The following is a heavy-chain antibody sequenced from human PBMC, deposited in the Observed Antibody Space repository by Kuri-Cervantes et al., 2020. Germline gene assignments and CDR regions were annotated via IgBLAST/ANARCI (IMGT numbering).Heavy chain of an antibody. CDR2: ISYDGSNK. J-gene: IGHJ4*02. Sequence: GGSLRLSCAASGFTFSSYAMHWVRQAPGKGLEWVAVISYDGSNKYYADSVKGRFTISRDNSKNTLYLQMNSLRAEDTAVYYCARLWWGLRPPDYWGQGALVTVSS. CDR3: ARLWWGLRPPDY. D-gene: IGHD2-21*02. CDR1: GFTFSSYA. V-gene: IGHV3-30*04.